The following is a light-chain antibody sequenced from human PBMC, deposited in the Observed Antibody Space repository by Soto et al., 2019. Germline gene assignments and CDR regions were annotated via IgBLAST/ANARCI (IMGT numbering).Light chain of an antibody. CDR2: AAS. J-gene: IGKJ1*01. CDR3: LQHNSYPWT. Sequence: DIQLTQSPSLLSASVGDRVTITCRASQGISTYLAWYQQTSGKAPKLLISAASTLQRGVPSRFSGSGSGTQFTLTISSLQPEDFATYYCLQHNSYPWTFGQGTKVDIK. CDR1: QGISTY. V-gene: IGKV1-9*01.